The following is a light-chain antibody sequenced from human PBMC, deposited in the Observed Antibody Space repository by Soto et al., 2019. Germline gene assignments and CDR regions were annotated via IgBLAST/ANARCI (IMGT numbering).Light chain of an antibody. J-gene: IGKJ5*01. CDR3: QHFGGTTFT. CDR1: QSVSSSY. Sequence: EIVLTQSPGTLSLSPGEVATLSFRASQSVSSSYIAWYQQRPGQTPSLLIYGASTRATGIPDRFSGSGSGTHFTLTISRLEPGDFAVYYCQHFGGTTFTFGQGTRLEIK. CDR2: GAS. V-gene: IGKV3-20*01.